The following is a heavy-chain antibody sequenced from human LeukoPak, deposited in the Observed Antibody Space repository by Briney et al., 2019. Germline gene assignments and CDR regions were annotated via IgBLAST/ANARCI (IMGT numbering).Heavy chain of an antibody. CDR3: ARVLDCGDYEDAFDI. J-gene: IGHJ3*02. Sequence: GGSLRLSCAASGFTFSSDWMSWVRQAPGKGREWVANIKQDGSEKYYVDSVKGRFTISRDNAKNSLYLQMNSLRAEDTAVYYCARVLDCGDYEDAFDIWGQGTMVTVSS. CDR2: IKQDGSEK. D-gene: IGHD4-17*01. CDR1: GFTFSSDW. V-gene: IGHV3-7*01.